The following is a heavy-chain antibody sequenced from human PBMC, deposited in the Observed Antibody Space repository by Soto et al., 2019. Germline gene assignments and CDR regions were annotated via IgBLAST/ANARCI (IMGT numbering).Heavy chain of an antibody. J-gene: IGHJ4*02. CDR2: ISAHNDNT. CDR3: ARGRYVDY. D-gene: IGHD1-1*01. Sequence: QVHVVQSGAEVRKPGATVKVSCKGSGYTFTSYGIAWVRQAPGQGLEWMGWISAHNDNTNYAQKVQGRVTVTRDTSTSTAYMELRNLRSDDTAVYYCARGRYVDYWGQGALVTVSS. CDR1: GYTFTSYG. V-gene: IGHV1-18*01.